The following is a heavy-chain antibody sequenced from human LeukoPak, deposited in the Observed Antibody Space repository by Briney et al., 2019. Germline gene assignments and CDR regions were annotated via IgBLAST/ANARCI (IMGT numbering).Heavy chain of an antibody. V-gene: IGHV3-33*01. CDR2: IWYDGSNK. J-gene: IGHJ6*02. CDR1: GFTFSSYG. Sequence: GGSLRLSCAASGFTFSSYGMHWVRQAPGKGLEWVAVIWYDGSNKYYADSVKGRFTISRDNSKNTLYLQMNSLGAEDTAVYYCARELTISNDYYYYGMDVWGQGTTVTVSS. CDR3: ARELTISNDYYYYGMDV. D-gene: IGHD3-3*02.